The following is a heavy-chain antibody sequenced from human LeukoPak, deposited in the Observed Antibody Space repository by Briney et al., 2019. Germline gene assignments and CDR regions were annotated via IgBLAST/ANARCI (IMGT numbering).Heavy chain of an antibody. CDR2: ISSSGSTI. Sequence: GGSLRLSCAASGFTFSSYEMNWVRQAPGKGLEWVSYISSSGSTIYYADSVKGRLTISRDNAKNSLYPQMNSLRAEDTAVYYCARVTRYRSGWFDYWGQGTLVTVSS. J-gene: IGHJ4*02. D-gene: IGHD6-19*01. V-gene: IGHV3-48*03. CDR3: ARVTRYRSGWFDY. CDR1: GFTFSSYE.